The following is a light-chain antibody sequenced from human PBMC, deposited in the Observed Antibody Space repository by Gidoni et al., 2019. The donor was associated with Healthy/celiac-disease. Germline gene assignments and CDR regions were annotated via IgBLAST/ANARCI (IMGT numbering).Light chain of an antibody. V-gene: IGKV3-11*01. CDR3: QQRSNWPPTIT. CDR2: DAS. CDR1: QSVSSY. Sequence: EIVLTQSPATLSLSPGERATLSCRASQSVSSYLAWNQQKPGQAPRLLIYDASNRATGIPARFSGSGSGTDFTLTISSLEPEDFAVYYCQQRSNWPPTITFGQGTRLEIK. J-gene: IGKJ5*01.